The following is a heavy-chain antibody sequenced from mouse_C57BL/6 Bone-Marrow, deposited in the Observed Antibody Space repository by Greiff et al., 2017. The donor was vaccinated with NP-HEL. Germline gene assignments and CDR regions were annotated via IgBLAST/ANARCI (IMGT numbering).Heavy chain of an antibody. J-gene: IGHJ2*01. V-gene: IGHV1-5*01. CDR3: TRIYGNWPFDY. CDR2: IYPGNSDT. Sequence: EVQLQQSGTVLARPGASVKMSCKTSGYTFTSYWMHWVKQRPGQGLEWIGAIYPGNSDTSYNQKFKGKAKLTAVTSASTAYMELSSLTNEDSAVYYGTRIYGNWPFDYWGQGTTLTVSA. D-gene: IGHD2-1*01. CDR1: GYTFTSYW.